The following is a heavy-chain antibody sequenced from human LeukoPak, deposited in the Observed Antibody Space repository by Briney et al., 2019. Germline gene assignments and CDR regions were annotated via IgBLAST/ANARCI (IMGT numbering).Heavy chain of an antibody. J-gene: IGHJ4*02. D-gene: IGHD6-19*01. V-gene: IGHV3-23*01. CDR2: ISGSGGST. CDR1: GFTFSSYA. Sequence: PGGSLRLSCAASGFTFSSYAMSWVRQAPGKGLEWVSAISGSGGSTYYADSVKGRFTISRDNSNNTLYLQMNSLRAEDTAVYYCAKAPTGYSSGWGGYYFDYWGQGTLVTVSS. CDR3: AKAPTGYSSGWGGYYFDY.